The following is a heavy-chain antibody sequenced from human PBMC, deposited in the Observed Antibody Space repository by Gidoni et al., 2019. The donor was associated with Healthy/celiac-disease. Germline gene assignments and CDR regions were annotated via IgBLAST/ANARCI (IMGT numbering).Heavy chain of an antibody. Sequence: QVQLVQSGAEVKKPGSSVKVSCKASGGTFSSYTIRWVRQAPGQGLEWMGRIIPILGIANYAQKFQGRVTITADKSTSTAYMELSSLRSEDTAVYYCARSYCSSTSCYGAPNWFDPWGQGTLVTVSS. CDR1: GGTFSSYT. D-gene: IGHD2-2*01. CDR3: ARSYCSSTSCYGAPNWFDP. J-gene: IGHJ5*02. V-gene: IGHV1-69*02. CDR2: IIPILGIA.